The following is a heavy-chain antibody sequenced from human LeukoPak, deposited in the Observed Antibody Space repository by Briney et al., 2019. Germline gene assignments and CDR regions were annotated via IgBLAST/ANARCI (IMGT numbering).Heavy chain of an antibody. J-gene: IGHJ4*02. CDR3: ARDSSGWNQFDY. V-gene: IGHV1-24*01. D-gene: IGHD6-19*01. CDR1: GYTLTELS. Sequence: ASVKVSCKVSGYTLTELSMHWVRQAPGKGLEWMGGFDPEDGETIYAQKFQGRVTMTEDTSTDTAYMELSSLRSEDTAVYYCARDSSGWNQFDYWGQGTLVTVSS. CDR2: FDPEDGET.